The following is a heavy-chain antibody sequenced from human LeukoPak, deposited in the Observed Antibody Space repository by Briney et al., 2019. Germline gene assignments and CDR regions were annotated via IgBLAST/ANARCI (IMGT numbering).Heavy chain of an antibody. CDR1: GFTFSSYA. V-gene: IGHV3-30-3*01. CDR3: AGDRRVDIVAYAFDI. J-gene: IGHJ3*02. D-gene: IGHD5-12*01. Sequence: GGSLRLSCAASGFTFSSYAMHWVRQAPGKGLEWVAVIPYDGSNKYYADSVKGRFTISRDNSKNTLYLQMNSLRAEDTAVYYCAGDRRVDIVAYAFDIWGQGTMVTVSS. CDR2: IPYDGSNK.